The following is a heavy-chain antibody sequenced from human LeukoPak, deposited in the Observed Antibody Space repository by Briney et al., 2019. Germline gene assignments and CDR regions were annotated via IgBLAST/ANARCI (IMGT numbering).Heavy chain of an antibody. D-gene: IGHD3-10*01. Sequence: GRSLRLSCAASGFTFSSYAMHWVRQAPGKGLEWVAVISYDGSNKYYADSVKGRFTISRDNSKNTLYLQMNSLRAEDTAVYYCARDLHYYGSGTKYWGQGTLVTVSS. CDR3: ARDLHYYGSGTKY. V-gene: IGHV3-30*04. CDR1: GFTFSSYA. CDR2: ISYDGSNK. J-gene: IGHJ4*02.